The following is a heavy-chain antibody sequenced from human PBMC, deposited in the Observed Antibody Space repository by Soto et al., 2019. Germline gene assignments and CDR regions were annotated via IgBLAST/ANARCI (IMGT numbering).Heavy chain of an antibody. CDR1: GGTFSSYA. J-gene: IGHJ6*02. CDR3: ANHKPGGYYYGMDV. D-gene: IGHD2-15*01. CDR2: IIPIFGTA. Sequence: QVQLVQSGAEVKKPGYSVKVSCKASGGTFSSYAISWVRQAPGQGLEWMGGIIPIFGTANYAQKFQGRVTITADESTSTAYMELSSLRSEDTAVYYCANHKPGGYYYGMDVWGQGTTVTVSS. V-gene: IGHV1-69*12.